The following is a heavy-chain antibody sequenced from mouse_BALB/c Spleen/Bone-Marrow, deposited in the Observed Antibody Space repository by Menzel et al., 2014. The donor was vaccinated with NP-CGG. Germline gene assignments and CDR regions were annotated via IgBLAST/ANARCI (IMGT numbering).Heavy chain of an antibody. Sequence: VKLVESGPGLVAPSQSLSITCTVSGFSLTSYGVHWVRQPPVKGLEWLGVIWAGGITNYNSTLMSRLSINKDDSKSKVFLKMNSLQTDDTAMYYCARGGYYKYDEDAMDYWGQGTSVTVSS. CDR2: IWAGGIT. D-gene: IGHD2-14*01. V-gene: IGHV2-9*02. CDR1: GFSLTSYG. CDR3: ARGGYYKYDEDAMDY. J-gene: IGHJ4*01.